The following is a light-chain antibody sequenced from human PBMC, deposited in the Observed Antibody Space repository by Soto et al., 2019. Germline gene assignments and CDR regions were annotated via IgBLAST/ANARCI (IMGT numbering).Light chain of an antibody. CDR1: AANIGANYD. J-gene: IGLJ3*02. Sequence: QSVLTHPPSVSGAPGQRVSISCSGSAANIGANYDVHWYQQLPGAAPKLLIFGNTNRRSGVPDRFSGSKSGTSAFLAISGLQAEDEADYYCHCYDTTVRGSVFGGGTQLTVL. CDR3: HCYDTTVRGSV. CDR2: GNT. V-gene: IGLV1-40*01.